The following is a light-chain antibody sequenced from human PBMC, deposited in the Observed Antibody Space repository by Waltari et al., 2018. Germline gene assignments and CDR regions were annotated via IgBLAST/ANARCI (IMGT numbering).Light chain of an antibody. V-gene: IGLV2-14*03. Sequence: QSALTQPASVSGSPGQSITISCSGTSSDIGKYNYVSWFQQHPGKAPKLRIYDVSNRPAGVSDRCSGSKSGNTASLTISGLQTEYESDYYCTSFTSSNTYVFGTGTKVTVL. CDR2: DVS. J-gene: IGLJ1*01. CDR3: TSFTSSNTYV. CDR1: SSDIGKYNY.